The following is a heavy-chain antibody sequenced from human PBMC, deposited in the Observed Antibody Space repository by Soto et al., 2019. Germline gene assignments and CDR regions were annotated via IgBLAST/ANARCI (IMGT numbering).Heavy chain of an antibody. CDR2: IYYSGST. D-gene: IGHD3-10*01. Sequence: PSLTCTVSGGSVTSYYWSCIRQPPGKALEWIGTIYYSGSTTYNPSLKSRVTISVDTSKNQFSLTLGSVTAADTAVYFCARALYGSGVLDVWGQGTTVTVSS. V-gene: IGHV4-59*02. CDR1: GGSVTSYY. CDR3: ARALYGSGVLDV. J-gene: IGHJ6*02.